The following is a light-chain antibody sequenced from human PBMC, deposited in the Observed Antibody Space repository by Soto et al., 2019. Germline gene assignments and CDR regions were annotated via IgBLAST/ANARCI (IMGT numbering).Light chain of an antibody. CDR2: DVS. J-gene: IGLJ1*01. V-gene: IGLV2-11*01. Sequence: QSALTQTRSVSGSPGQSVTISCTGTSSDVGGYNYVSWYQQHPGKAPKLMIYDVSKRPSGVPDRFSGSKSGNTASLTISGLQAEDEADYYCCSYAGSYTLGVFGTGTKLTVL. CDR1: SSDVGGYNY. CDR3: CSYAGSYTLGV.